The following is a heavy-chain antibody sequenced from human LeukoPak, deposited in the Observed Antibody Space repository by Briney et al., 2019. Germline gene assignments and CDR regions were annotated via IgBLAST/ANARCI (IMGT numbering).Heavy chain of an antibody. CDR3: ARLYGSGSYRREDGMDV. V-gene: IGHV4-34*01. CDR2: INHSGST. CDR1: GGSFSGYY. Sequence: KPSETLSLTCAVYGGSFSGYYWSWIRQPPGKGLEWIGEINHSGSTNYNPSLKSRVTISVDTSKNQFSLKLSSVTAADTAVYYCARLYGSGSYRREDGMDVWGQGTTVTVSS. J-gene: IGHJ6*02. D-gene: IGHD3-10*01.